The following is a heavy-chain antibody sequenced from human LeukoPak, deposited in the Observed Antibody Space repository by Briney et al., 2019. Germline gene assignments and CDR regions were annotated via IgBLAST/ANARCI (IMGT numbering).Heavy chain of an antibody. J-gene: IGHJ4*02. CDR2: INHSGST. V-gene: IGHV4-34*01. Sequence: SETLSLTCAVYGGSFSGYYWSWIRQPPGKGLEWIGEINHSGSTNYNPSLKSRVTISVDTSKYQFSLKLSSVTAADTAVYYCARGPSRIAARPVDYWGQGTLVTVSS. D-gene: IGHD6-6*01. CDR3: ARGPSRIAARPVDY. CDR1: GGSFSGYY.